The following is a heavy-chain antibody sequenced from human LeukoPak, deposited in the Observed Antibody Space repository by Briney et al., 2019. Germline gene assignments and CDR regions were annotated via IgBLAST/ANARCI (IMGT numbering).Heavy chain of an antibody. Sequence: PGGSLRLSCAASGFTFSSYGMQWFRQAPGKGLEWVAVISYDGSGKYYADSVKGRFTISRDNSKNTLYLQMNSLRAEDAAVYYCARDPVAGKNYYYMDVWGKGTTVTVSS. CDR1: GFTFSSYG. CDR3: ARDPVAGKNYYYMDV. J-gene: IGHJ6*03. CDR2: ISYDGSGK. D-gene: IGHD6-19*01. V-gene: IGHV3-30*03.